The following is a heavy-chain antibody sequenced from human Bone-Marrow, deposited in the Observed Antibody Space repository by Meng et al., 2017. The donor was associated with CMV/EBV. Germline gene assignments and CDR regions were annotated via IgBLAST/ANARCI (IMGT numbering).Heavy chain of an antibody. CDR2: IKQDGSEK. CDR1: GFTFSSYW. Sequence: GGSLRLSCAASGFTFSSYWMSWVRQAPGKGLEWVANIKQDGSEKYYVDSVKGRFTISRDNAKNSLYLQMNSLRAEDTAVYYCARDLVVAAQGDYYYYGMEVWGQGTTVTVSS. V-gene: IGHV3-7*01. J-gene: IGHJ6*02. D-gene: IGHD2-15*01. CDR3: ARDLVVAAQGDYYYYGMEV.